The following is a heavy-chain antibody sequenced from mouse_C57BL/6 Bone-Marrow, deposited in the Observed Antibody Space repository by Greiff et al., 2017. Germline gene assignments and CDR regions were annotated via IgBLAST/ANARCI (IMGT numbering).Heavy chain of an antibody. Sequence: VQLQQPGAELVRPGSSVKLSCKASGYTFTSYWMHWVKQRPIQGLEWIGNIDPSDSETHYNQKFKDKATLTVDKSSSTAYMQLSSLTSEDSAVYYCARGDLLWLRRGYYYAMDYWGQGTSVTVSP. V-gene: IGHV1-52*01. CDR1: GYTFTSYW. J-gene: IGHJ4*01. CDR3: ARGDLLWLRRGYYYAMDY. D-gene: IGHD2-2*01. CDR2: IDPSDSET.